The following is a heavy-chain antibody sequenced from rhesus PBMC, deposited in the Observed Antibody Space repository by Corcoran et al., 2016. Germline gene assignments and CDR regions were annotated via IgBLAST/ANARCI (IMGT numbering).Heavy chain of an antibody. CDR2: ISYSVKTI. CDR1: GFTFSSYD. Sequence: EVQLVESGGGLVQPGGSLRLSCAASGFTFSSYDLSWVRPAPGKGLEWVSYISYSVKTIYYADAVKGRCTISRDNAKNSLSLQMSSLKAEDTAVYYCTREKYSRGWCDYWGQGVLVTVSS. D-gene: IGHD6-31*01. V-gene: IGHV3-136*01. CDR3: TREKYSRGWCDY. J-gene: IGHJ4*01.